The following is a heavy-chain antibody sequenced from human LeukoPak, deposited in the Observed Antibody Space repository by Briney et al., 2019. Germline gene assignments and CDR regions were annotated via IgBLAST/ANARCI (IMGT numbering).Heavy chain of an antibody. CDR1: GFTFSSYE. V-gene: IGHV3-48*03. D-gene: IGHD1-14*01. Sequence: GGSLGLSCAASGFTFSSYEMNWVRQAPGKGLEWVSYISSSGSTIYYADSVKGRFTISRDNAKNSLYLQMNSLRAEDTAVYYCARNRDSVRATGSNYWGQGTLVTVSS. J-gene: IGHJ4*02. CDR3: ARNRDSVRATGSNY. CDR2: ISSSGSTI.